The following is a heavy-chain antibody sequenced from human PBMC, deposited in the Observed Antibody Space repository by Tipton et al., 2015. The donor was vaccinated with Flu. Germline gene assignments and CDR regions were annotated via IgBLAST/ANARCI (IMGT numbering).Heavy chain of an antibody. Sequence: TLSLTCTVSGGSISSYYWSWIRQPPGKGLEWIGNIYHRGSTYYNTSLKSRVTMSLDTSKNQFSLKLGSVTAADTAVYYCARELAARFSHWFDPWGQGTLVTVSS. V-gene: IGHV4-59*04. CDR1: GGSISSYY. CDR2: IYHRGST. CDR3: ARELAARFSHWFDP. D-gene: IGHD6-6*01. J-gene: IGHJ5*02.